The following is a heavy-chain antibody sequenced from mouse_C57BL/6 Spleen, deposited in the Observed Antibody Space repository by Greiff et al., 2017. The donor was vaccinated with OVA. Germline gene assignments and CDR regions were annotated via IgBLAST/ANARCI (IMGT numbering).Heavy chain of an antibody. Sequence: QVQLQQSGAELVRPGASVKLSCKASGYTFTDYYINWVKQRPGQGLEWIARIYPGSGNTYYNEKFKGKATLTAEKSSSTAYMQLSSLTSEDSAVYFCARQGYYYGSGFDYWGQGTTLTVSS. CDR3: ARQGYYYGSGFDY. V-gene: IGHV1-76*01. J-gene: IGHJ2*01. CDR2: IYPGSGNT. D-gene: IGHD1-1*01. CDR1: GYTFTDYY.